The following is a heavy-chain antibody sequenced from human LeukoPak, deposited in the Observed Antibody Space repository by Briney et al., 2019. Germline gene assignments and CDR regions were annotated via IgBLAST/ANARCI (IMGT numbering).Heavy chain of an antibody. J-gene: IGHJ4*02. CDR1: GGSISSSSYY. V-gene: IGHV4-39*01. CDR2: IYYSGST. CDR3: ARRGSGWYYFDY. D-gene: IGHD6-19*01. Sequence: PSETLSLTRTVSGGSISSSSYYWGWIRQPPGKGLEWIGSIYYSGSTYYNPSLKSRVTISVDTSKNQFSLKLSSVTAADTAVYYCARRGSGWYYFDYWGQGTLVTVSS.